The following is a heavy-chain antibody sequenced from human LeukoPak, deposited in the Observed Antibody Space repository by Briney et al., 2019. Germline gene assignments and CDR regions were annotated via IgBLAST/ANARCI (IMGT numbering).Heavy chain of an antibody. CDR1: GFTSTNYA. Sequence: GGSLRLSCAASGFTSTNYAMNWVRQAPGKGLEWVSAISGSGGSTYYADSVKGRFTISRDNSKNTLYLQMNSLRAEDTAVYYCASFLLDYWGQGALVTVSS. J-gene: IGHJ4*02. V-gene: IGHV3-23*01. CDR2: ISGSGGST. D-gene: IGHD2/OR15-2a*01. CDR3: ASFLLDY.